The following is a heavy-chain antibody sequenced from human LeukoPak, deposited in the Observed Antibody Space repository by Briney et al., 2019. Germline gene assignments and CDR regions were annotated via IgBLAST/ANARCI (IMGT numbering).Heavy chain of an antibody. Sequence: KPSETLSLTCAVYNDSITGFYWNWIRQPPGKGLEWIGYIHYSGSTNYNPSLKSRVTISVDTSKTQFSLKLSSVTAADTDVYYCARHRWVPAFDVWGQRTMVTVSS. CDR3: ARHRWVPAFDV. CDR2: IHYSGST. CDR1: NDSITGFY. V-gene: IGHV4-59*08. D-gene: IGHD4-23*01. J-gene: IGHJ3*01.